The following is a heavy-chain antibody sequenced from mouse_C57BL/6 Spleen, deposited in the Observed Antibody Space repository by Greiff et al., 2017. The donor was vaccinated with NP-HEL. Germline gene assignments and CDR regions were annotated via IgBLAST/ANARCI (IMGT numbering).Heavy chain of an antibody. D-gene: IGHD4-1*01. CDR3: ARAGTGTFAY. Sequence: EVKVEESGGGLVKPGGSLKLSCAASGFTFSSYAMSWVRQTPEKRLEWVATISDGGSYTYYPDNVKGRFTISRDNAKNNLYLQMSHLKSEDTAMYYCARAGTGTFAYWGQGTLVTVSA. J-gene: IGHJ3*01. CDR1: GFTFSSYA. CDR2: ISDGGSYT. V-gene: IGHV5-4*03.